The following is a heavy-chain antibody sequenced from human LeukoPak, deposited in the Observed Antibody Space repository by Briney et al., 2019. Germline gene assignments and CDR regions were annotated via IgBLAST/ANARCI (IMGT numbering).Heavy chain of an antibody. CDR2: INPSGGST. J-gene: IGHJ4*02. D-gene: IGHD3-22*01. V-gene: IGHV1-46*01. CDR1: GYTFTSYY. Sequence: ASVKVSCKASGYTFTSYYMHWVRQAPGQGLECMGIINPSGGSTSYAQKFQGRVTMTRDTSTSTVYMELSSLRSEDTAVYYCASGGYYYDSKSSVGADYWGQGTLVTVSS. CDR3: ASGGYYYDSKSSVGADY.